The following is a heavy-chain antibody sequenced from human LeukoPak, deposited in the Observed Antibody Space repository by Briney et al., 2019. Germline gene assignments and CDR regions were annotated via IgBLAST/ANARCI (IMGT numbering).Heavy chain of an antibody. V-gene: IGHV4-59*01. CDR3: AIDPGSYGYYFDY. Sequence: PSETLSLTCTVSGGSISSYYWSWIRQPPGKGLEWIGYIYYSGSTNYNPSLKSRVTISVDTSKNQFSLKLSPVTTADTAVYYYAIDPGSYGYYFDYWGQGTLVTVSS. CDR2: IYYSGST. CDR1: GGSISSYY. D-gene: IGHD5-18*01. J-gene: IGHJ4*02.